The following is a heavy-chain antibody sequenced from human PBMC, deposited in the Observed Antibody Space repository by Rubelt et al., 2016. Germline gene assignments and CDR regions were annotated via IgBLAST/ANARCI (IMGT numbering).Heavy chain of an antibody. CDR2: FDPVDGET. D-gene: IGHD6-19*01. Sequence: QVQLVQSGAEVKKPGASVKVSCKVSGYTFTELSMHWVRQAPGKGLEWMGGFDPVDGETIYAQRFQGRVTLTHVTSTATAYMGLSSLRSEATAVYYCATGQYSSGCDYWGQGTLVTVSS. CDR3: ATGQYSSGCDY. J-gene: IGHJ4*02. V-gene: IGHV1-24*01. CDR1: GYTFTELS.